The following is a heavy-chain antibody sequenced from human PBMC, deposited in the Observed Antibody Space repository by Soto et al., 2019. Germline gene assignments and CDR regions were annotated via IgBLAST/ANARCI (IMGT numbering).Heavy chain of an antibody. CDR2: ISYDGSDK. CDR1: GFSFSNYA. CDR3: ARDFRSNEYDSSGYFDY. D-gene: IGHD3-22*01. V-gene: IGHV3-33*01. Sequence: GGSLRLSCVVSGFSFSNYAMHWVRQAPGKGLQWVAVISYDGSDKYYADSVKGRFTISRDNSKNKLYLQMNDLRAEDTALYYCARDFRSNEYDSSGYFDYWGQGTLVTVSS. J-gene: IGHJ4*02.